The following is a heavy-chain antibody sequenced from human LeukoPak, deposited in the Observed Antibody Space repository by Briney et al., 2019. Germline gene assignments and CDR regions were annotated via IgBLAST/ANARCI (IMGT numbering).Heavy chain of an antibody. D-gene: IGHD3-22*01. CDR1: GGSFSGYY. CDR3: ARHHYYDSSGYSEPYYYYYYMDV. V-gene: IGHV4-34*01. Sequence: SETLSLTCAVYGGSFSGYYWSWIRQPPGKGLEWIGEINHSGSTNYNPSLKSRVTISVDTSKNQFSLKMSSVTAADTAVYYCARHHYYDSSGYSEPYYYYYYMDVWGKGTTVTISS. J-gene: IGHJ6*03. CDR2: INHSGST.